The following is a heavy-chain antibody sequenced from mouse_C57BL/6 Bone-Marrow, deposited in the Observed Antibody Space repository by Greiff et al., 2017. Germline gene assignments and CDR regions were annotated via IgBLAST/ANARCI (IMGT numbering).Heavy chain of an antibody. CDR1: GFTFSNYW. CDR3: TNWDGGDY. D-gene: IGHD4-1*01. J-gene: IGHJ2*01. Sequence: EVKLEESGGGLVQPGGSMKLSCVASGFTFSNYWMNWVRQSPEKGLEWVAQIRLKSDNYATHYAESVKGRFTISRDDSKSSVYLQMNNLRAEDTGIYYCTNWDGGDYWGQGTTLTGSS. CDR2: IRLKSDNYAT. V-gene: IGHV6-3*01.